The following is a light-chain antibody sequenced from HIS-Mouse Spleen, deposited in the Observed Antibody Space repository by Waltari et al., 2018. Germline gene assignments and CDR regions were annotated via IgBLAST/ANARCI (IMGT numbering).Light chain of an antibody. V-gene: IGLV3-10*01. CDR3: YSTDSSGNHRV. CDR1: ALPKKY. CDR2: EDS. Sequence: SYELTQPPSVSVSPGQTARITCSGDALPKKYAYWYQQKSGQAPLLVIDEDSKRPSGFPERFSGSSSGTMATLTISGAQVEEEADYYCYSTDSSGNHRVFGGGTKLTVL. J-gene: IGLJ2*01.